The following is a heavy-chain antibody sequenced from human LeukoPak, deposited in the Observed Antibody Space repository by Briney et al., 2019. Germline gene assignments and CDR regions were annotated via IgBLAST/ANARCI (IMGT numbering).Heavy chain of an antibody. D-gene: IGHD3-22*01. CDR1: GGSISSSSYY. J-gene: IGHJ3*02. Sequence: SETLSLTCTVSGGSISSSSYYWGWIRQPPGKGLEWIGSIYYSGSTYYNPSLKSRVTISVDTSKNQFSLKLSSVTAADTAVYYCARHGSVAITYDAFDIWGQGTMVTVSS. V-gene: IGHV4-39*01. CDR3: ARHGSVAITYDAFDI. CDR2: IYYSGST.